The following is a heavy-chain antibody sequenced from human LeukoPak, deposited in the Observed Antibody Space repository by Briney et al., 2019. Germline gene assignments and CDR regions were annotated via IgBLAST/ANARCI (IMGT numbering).Heavy chain of an antibody. CDR1: GGSISSNNW. J-gene: IGHJ4*02. V-gene: IGHV4-4*02. CDR3: ARVPAYYDFWSGYYSTTGFDY. D-gene: IGHD3-3*01. CDR2: VYHSGST. Sequence: PSETLSLTCAVSGGSISSNNWWSWVRQPPGKGLEWIGEVYHSGSTNYNPSLKSRVTISVDTSKNQFSLKLSSVTAADTAVYYCARVPAYYDFWSGYYSTTGFDYWGQGTLVTVSS.